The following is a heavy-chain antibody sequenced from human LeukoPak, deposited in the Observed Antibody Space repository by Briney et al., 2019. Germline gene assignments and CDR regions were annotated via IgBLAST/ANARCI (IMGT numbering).Heavy chain of an antibody. Sequence: ASVKVSCKASGYTFTSYGISWVRQAPGQGLEWMGWISAYNGNTNYAQKLQGRVTMTTDTSTSTAYMELRSLRSDDTAVYYCARDRAYKGISMVRGVISAFDIWGQGTMVTVSS. J-gene: IGHJ3*02. CDR3: ARDRAYKGISMVRGVISAFDI. V-gene: IGHV1-18*01. CDR1: GYTFTSYG. D-gene: IGHD3-10*01. CDR2: ISAYNGNT.